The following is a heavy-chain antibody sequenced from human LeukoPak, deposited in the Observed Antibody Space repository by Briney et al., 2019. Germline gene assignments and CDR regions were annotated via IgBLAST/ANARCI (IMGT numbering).Heavy chain of an antibody. CDR2: IYYSGST. CDR1: GGSISSYY. Sequence: SETLSLTCTVSGGSISSYYWSWIRQPPGKGLEWIGYIYYSGSTNYNPSLKSRVTMSVDTSKNQFSLKLTSVTAADTAVYYCVRHTTSGWYQVVYWGQGTLVTVSS. D-gene: IGHD6-19*01. CDR3: VRHTTSGWYQVVY. J-gene: IGHJ4*02. V-gene: IGHV4-59*01.